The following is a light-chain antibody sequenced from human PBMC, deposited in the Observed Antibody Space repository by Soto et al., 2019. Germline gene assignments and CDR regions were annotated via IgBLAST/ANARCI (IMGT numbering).Light chain of an antibody. V-gene: IGKV1-9*01. Sequence: DIQLTQSPSFLSASVGDRVTITCRASQGISSYLAWYQQKPGKAPKLLTYAASTLQSGVPSRFSGSGSGTEFTLTISSLQPEDFATYSCQQLNSYPRLFTFGPGTKVDIK. CDR3: QQLNSYPRLFT. J-gene: IGKJ3*01. CDR2: AAS. CDR1: QGISSY.